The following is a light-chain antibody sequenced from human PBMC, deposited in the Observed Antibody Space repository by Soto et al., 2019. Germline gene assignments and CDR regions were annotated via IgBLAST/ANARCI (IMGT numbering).Light chain of an antibody. J-gene: IGKJ5*01. Sequence: EIVLTQSPATLSLSPGERATLSCRASQSVNSYLAWYQQKPGQAPRLLIYDAANRATGIPARFSGSGSGTDFTLTISSLEPKDFAVYYCQQGGTFGQGTRLEIK. V-gene: IGKV3-11*01. CDR1: QSVNSY. CDR3: QQGGT. CDR2: DAA.